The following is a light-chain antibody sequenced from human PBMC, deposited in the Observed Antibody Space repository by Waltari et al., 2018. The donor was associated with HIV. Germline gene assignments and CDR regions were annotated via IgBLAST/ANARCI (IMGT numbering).Light chain of an antibody. CDR3: CSYAGSNTFV. V-gene: IGLV2-23*03. J-gene: IGLJ1*01. Sequence: QSALTQPASVSGSPGQSITISCTGTNSHVGSYNLVSWYQQPPGKAPKLMIYEGSKRPSGVSNRFSGSKSGNTASLTISGLQAEDEADYYCCSYAGSNTFVFGTGTKVTVL. CDR1: NSHVGSYNL. CDR2: EGS.